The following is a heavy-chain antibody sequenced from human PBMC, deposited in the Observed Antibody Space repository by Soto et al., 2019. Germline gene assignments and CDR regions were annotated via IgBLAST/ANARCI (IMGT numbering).Heavy chain of an antibody. V-gene: IGHV1-46*01. D-gene: IGHD3-10*01. J-gene: IGHJ4*02. Sequence: QVQLVQSGAEVKKPGASVRISCRASGYSFTSTYVHWVRQAPGQGPEWMGIINPAGGTTYYAQKFQGRLTITSDTSTDTVFMDLNDLTSEDTAVYFCALKVGTYYDNWGQGPLLTVSS. CDR3: ALKVGTYYDN. CDR2: INPAGGTT. CDR1: GYSFTSTY.